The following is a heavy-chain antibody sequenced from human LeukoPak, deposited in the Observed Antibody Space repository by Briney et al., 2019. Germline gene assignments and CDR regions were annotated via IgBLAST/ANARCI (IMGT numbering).Heavy chain of an antibody. V-gene: IGHV4-59*01. D-gene: IGHD5-18*01. Sequence: SETLSLTCTVSGGSISSYYWSWIRQPPGKGLEWIGYIYYSGSTNYNPSLKSRVTISVDTSKNQFSLKLSSVTAADTAVYYCARVLSYGHFSFDPWGQGTLVTVSS. J-gene: IGHJ5*02. CDR2: IYYSGST. CDR1: GGSISSYY. CDR3: ARVLSYGHFSFDP.